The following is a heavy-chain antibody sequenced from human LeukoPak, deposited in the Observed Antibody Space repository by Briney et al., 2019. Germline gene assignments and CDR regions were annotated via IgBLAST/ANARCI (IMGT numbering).Heavy chain of an antibody. J-gene: IGHJ6*03. CDR1: GYTFTSYG. D-gene: IGHD3-3*01. V-gene: IGHV1-18*01. CDR2: IRAYNGNT. Sequence: ASVKVSCKASGYTFTSYGISWVRQAPGQGLEWMGWIRAYNGNTNYAQKLQGRVTMTTDTSTSTAYMELRSLRSDDTAVYCCARVVGTPYYDFWSGSYYMDVWGKGTTVTVSS. CDR3: ARVVGTPYYDFWSGSYYMDV.